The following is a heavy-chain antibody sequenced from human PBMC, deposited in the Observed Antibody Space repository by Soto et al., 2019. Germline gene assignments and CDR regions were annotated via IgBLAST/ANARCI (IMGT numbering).Heavy chain of an antibody. D-gene: IGHD3-22*01. CDR2: ISGSGGST. J-gene: IGHJ4*02. CDR3: AKDLLLDYYDSSGYLDY. Sequence: GGSLRLSCAASGFTFSSYAMSWVRQAPGKGLEWVSAISGSGGSTYYADSVKGRFTISRDNSKNTLYLQMNSLRAEDTAVYYCAKDLLLDYYDSSGYLDYWGQGTLVTVSS. V-gene: IGHV3-23*01. CDR1: GFTFSSYA.